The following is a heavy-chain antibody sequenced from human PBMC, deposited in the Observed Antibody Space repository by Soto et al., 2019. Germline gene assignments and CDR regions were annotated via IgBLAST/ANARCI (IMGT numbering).Heavy chain of an antibody. J-gene: IGHJ1*01. Sequence: QVQLVESGGGVVQPGRSLRLSCAASGFTFSSYGMHWVRQAPCKGLEWVAVIWYDGSKKYYADSVKGRFTISRDNTKNTLYLQMTSLRAEDTAVYYCARDSSSWYFLNFQHWGQGTLVTVSS. D-gene: IGHD6-13*01. CDR1: GFTFSSYG. V-gene: IGHV3-33*01. CDR3: ARDSSSWYFLNFQH. CDR2: IWYDGSKK.